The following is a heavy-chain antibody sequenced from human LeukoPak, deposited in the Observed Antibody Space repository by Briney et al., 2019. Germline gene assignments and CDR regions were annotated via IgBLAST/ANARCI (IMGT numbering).Heavy chain of an antibody. D-gene: IGHD3-9*01. CDR1: GYTFTGYY. J-gene: IGHJ5*02. Sequence: GASVKVSCKASGYTFTGYYMHWVRQAPGQGLEWKGWINPNSGGTNYAQKFQGWVTMTRDTSISTAYMELSRLRSDDTAVYYCARGRNYDILTGYFDPWGQGTLVTVSS. CDR3: ARGRNYDILTGYFDP. V-gene: IGHV1-2*04. CDR2: INPNSGGT.